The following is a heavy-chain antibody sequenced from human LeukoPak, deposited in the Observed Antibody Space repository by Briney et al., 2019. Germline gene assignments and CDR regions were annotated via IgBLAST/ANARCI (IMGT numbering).Heavy chain of an antibody. CDR1: GYTFTGYY. CDR3: ARDVLVVVPAATSYYYYMDV. Sequence: ASVKVSCKASGYTFTGYYMHWVRQAPGQGLERMGWINPNSGGTNYAQKFQGRVTMTRDTSISTAYMELSRLRSDDTAVYYCARDVLVVVPAATSYYYYMDVWGKGTTVTVSS. D-gene: IGHD2-2*01. CDR2: INPNSGGT. J-gene: IGHJ6*03. V-gene: IGHV1-2*02.